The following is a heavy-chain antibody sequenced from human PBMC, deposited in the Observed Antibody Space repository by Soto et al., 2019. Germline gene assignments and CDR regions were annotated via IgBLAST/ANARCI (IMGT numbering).Heavy chain of an antibody. CDR3: ARVLPPCYPACVFDI. D-gene: IGHD2-15*01. J-gene: IGHJ3*02. Sequence: QVQLQESGPGLVKPSETLSVTCTVSGDSITSYNWNWIRQSPGKGLEWIGYLYHTGTTSSNPSFQIRVTKSVDTSKHQFSLKLSSVTAADTAVYYCARVLPPCYPACVFDIWGQGTLVTVAS. V-gene: IGHV4-59*01. CDR1: GDSITSYN. CDR2: LYHTGTT.